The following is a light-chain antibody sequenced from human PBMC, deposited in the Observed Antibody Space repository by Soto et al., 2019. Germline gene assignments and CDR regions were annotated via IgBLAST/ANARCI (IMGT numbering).Light chain of an antibody. Sequence: QSALTQPPSASGSPGQSVTISCTGTKNDIGVYDFVSWYQHHPGKAPRLIIYEVVQRPSGVPDRFSGSKSGNTASLTVSGLQAADEADCFCKSYAGSNTYVFGSGTKLTVL. CDR1: KNDIGVYDF. CDR2: EVV. J-gene: IGLJ1*01. CDR3: KSYAGSNTYV. V-gene: IGLV2-8*01.